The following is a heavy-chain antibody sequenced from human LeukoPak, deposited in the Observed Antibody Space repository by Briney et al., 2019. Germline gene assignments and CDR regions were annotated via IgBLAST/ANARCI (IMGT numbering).Heavy chain of an antibody. CDR3: ARSQHGIAARARFDP. Sequence: GGSLRLSCVASGVTLSNYAMSWARQAPGKGLEWVSGISSSGSGGNTYYADSVKGRFTISRDNSKNTPYLQMNSLRAEDTAVYYCARSQHGIAARARFDPWGQGTLVTVSS. D-gene: IGHD6-6*01. CDR1: GVTLSNYA. V-gene: IGHV3-23*01. CDR2: ISSSGSGGNT. J-gene: IGHJ5*02.